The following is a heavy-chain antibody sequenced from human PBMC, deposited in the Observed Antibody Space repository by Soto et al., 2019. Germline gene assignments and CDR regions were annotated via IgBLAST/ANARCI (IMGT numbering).Heavy chain of an antibody. CDR1: GFTFSNFN. V-gene: IGHV3-48*02. CDR3: ARFWDS. J-gene: IGHJ4*02. D-gene: IGHD3-3*01. CDR2: ISSSSSTI. Sequence: PGGSLRLSCAASGFTFSNFNMNWVRQAPGKGLEWVSYISSSSSTIYYADPVKGRFTISRDNAKNSLYLQMNSLRDEDTAVYYCARFWDSWGQGTLVTVSS.